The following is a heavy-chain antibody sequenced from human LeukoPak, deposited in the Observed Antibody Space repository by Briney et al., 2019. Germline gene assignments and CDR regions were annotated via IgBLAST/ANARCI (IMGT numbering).Heavy chain of an antibody. J-gene: IGHJ4*02. D-gene: IGHD1-26*01. CDR3: ARGLGSYQ. Sequence: GGSLRLSCAASGFILRSYAMNWVRQAPGKGPEWVSSITGSGGGTSYADSVKGRFTISRDNSKSTLYLQLNSLRAEDTAVYYCARGLGSYQWGQGTLVTVSS. V-gene: IGHV3-23*01. CDR1: GFILRSYA. CDR2: ITGSGGGT.